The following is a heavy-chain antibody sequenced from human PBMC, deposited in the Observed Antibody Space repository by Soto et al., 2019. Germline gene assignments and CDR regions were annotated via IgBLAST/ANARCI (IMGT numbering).Heavy chain of an antibody. D-gene: IGHD2-2*01. CDR2: INPGNGDT. J-gene: IGHJ6*02. CDR3: ARTDCSSTSCYNYYYYGMDV. CDR1: GYSFTKYG. V-gene: IGHV1-3*01. Sequence: ASVKVSCKTSGYSFTKYGLHWVRQAPGQRLEWMGWINPGNGDTKYSQKFQGRVTITRDTSATTAYMELSSLRSEDSAVFYCARTDCSSTSCYNYYYYGMDVWGQGTAVTVSS.